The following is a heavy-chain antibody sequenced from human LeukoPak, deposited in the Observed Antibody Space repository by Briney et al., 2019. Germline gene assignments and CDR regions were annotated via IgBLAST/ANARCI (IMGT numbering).Heavy chain of an antibody. CDR3: ARGSSCSSTSCYVGYYYGMDV. V-gene: IGHV1-18*04. J-gene: IGHJ6*02. CDR1: GYTFTSYG. Sequence: ASVKVSCKASGYTFTSYGISWVRQAPGQGLEWMGWIGAYNGNTNYAQKLQGRVTMTTDTSTSTAYMELRSLRSDDTAVYYCARGSSCSSTSCYVGYYYGMDVWGQGTTVTVSS. CDR2: IGAYNGNT. D-gene: IGHD2-2*01.